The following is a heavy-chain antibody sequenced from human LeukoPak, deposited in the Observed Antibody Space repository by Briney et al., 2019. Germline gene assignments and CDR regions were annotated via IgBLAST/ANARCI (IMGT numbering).Heavy chain of an antibody. Sequence: PGGSLRLSCAASGFTFSGYSMNWVRQAPGKGLEWVSYISSSSSTTYSADSVQGRFTISRDNAKNSLYLQMDSLKDGDTAVYYCARFYSSGWNFHYYYGMDVWGQGTTVTVSS. CDR1: GFTFSGYS. V-gene: IGHV3-48*02. CDR2: ISSSSSTT. J-gene: IGHJ6*02. D-gene: IGHD6-19*01. CDR3: ARFYSSGWNFHYYYGMDV.